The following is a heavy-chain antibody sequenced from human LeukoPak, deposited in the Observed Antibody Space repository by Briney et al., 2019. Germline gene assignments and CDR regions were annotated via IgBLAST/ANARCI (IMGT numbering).Heavy chain of an antibody. CDR1: GFTFSDYW. V-gene: IGHV3-74*01. D-gene: IGHD6-13*01. J-gene: IGHJ4*02. CDR2: VDRDGSST. CDR3: ARDRSISAAGDTY. Sequence: PGGSLRLSCAASGFTFSDYWMHWVRQAPGKGLVWVSRVDRDGSSTSYADSVKGRFTISRDNAKNTLSLQMNSLRAEDTAVYYCARDRSISAAGDTYWGQGILVTVSS.